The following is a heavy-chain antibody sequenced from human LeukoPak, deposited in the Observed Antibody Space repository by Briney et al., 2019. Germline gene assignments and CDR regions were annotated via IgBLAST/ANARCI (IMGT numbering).Heavy chain of an antibody. CDR1: GFTFSSYS. Sequence: GGSLRLSCTASGFTFSSYSMNWVRQAPGKGLEWVSSISSSSSYIYYADSVKGRFTISRDNAKNSLYLQMNSLRAEDTAVYYCAREYCSGGSCYFDYWGQGTLVTVSS. CDR2: ISSSSSYI. D-gene: IGHD2-15*01. V-gene: IGHV3-21*01. CDR3: AREYCSGGSCYFDY. J-gene: IGHJ4*02.